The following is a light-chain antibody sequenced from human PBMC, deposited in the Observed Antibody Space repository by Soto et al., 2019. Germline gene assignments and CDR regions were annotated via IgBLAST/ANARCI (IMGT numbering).Light chain of an antibody. Sequence: DIQMTQSPSTLSASVGDRLTITCRASQSVSTSLAWYQQKPGIAPKLLIYQASSLENGVPSRFSGSGSGTESTLTISSLQPDDFATYYCQQYNSYRTFGQGTKVEIK. CDR1: QSVSTS. J-gene: IGKJ1*01. CDR2: QAS. V-gene: IGKV1-5*03. CDR3: QQYNSYRT.